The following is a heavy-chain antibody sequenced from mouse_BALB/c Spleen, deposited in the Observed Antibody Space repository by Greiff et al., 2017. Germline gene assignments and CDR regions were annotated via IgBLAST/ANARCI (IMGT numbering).Heavy chain of an antibody. CDR1: GFTFSSYA. Sequence: EVQVVESGGGLVKPGGSLKLSCAASGFTFSSYAMSWVRQTPEKRLEWVASISSGGSTYYPDSVKGRFTISRDNARNILYLQMSSLRSEDTAMYYCARIYYYGSILYYYAMDYWGQGTSVTVSS. V-gene: IGHV5-6-5*01. CDR2: ISSGGST. CDR3: ARIYYYGSILYYYAMDY. D-gene: IGHD1-1*01. J-gene: IGHJ4*01.